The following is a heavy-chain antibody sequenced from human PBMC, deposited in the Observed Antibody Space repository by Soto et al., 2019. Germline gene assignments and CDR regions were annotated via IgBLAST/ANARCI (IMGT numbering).Heavy chain of an antibody. Sequence: PGGSLILSCAASGFTFSIYNMNWVRQAPGKGLEWVSYITSTGSAIFYADSVKGRFTVSRDNAKNSLFLQMDSLRDDDTAVYFCARDHIPSDGAKDYWGQGTLVTVSS. J-gene: IGHJ4*02. CDR1: GFTFSIYN. CDR3: ARDHIPSDGAKDY. CDR2: ITSTGSAI. V-gene: IGHV3-48*02. D-gene: IGHD2-2*02.